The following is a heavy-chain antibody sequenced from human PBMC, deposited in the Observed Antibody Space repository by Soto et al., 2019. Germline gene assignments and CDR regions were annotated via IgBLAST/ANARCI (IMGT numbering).Heavy chain of an antibody. V-gene: IGHV4-59*01. CDR1: GDSISTFY. CDR3: ARGRTVRNYADDSSDYFYLFDY. Sequence: ETLSLTCTVSGDSISTFYWGWMRQSPGKELEWIGYVYYTGSTNYNPSLKSRVTISVDRSKNQFSLKLTSANAADTAVYYCARGRTVRNYADDSSDYFYLFDYWGQGAQVTVSS. CDR2: VYYTGST. D-gene: IGHD3-22*01. J-gene: IGHJ4*02.